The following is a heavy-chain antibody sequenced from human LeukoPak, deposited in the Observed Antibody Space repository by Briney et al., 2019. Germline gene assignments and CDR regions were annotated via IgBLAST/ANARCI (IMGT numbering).Heavy chain of an antibody. D-gene: IGHD3-10*01. V-gene: IGHV1-18*01. CDR3: ARGGPSYGSGSDAFDI. CDR1: GYTFTSYG. CDR2: ISAYNGNT. J-gene: IGHJ3*02. Sequence: ASVKVSCKASGYTFTSYGISWVRQAPGQGLEWMGWISAYNGNTNYAQKLQGRVTMTTETSTSTAYMELRSLRSDDTAVYYCARGGPSYGSGSDAFDIWGQGTMVTVSS.